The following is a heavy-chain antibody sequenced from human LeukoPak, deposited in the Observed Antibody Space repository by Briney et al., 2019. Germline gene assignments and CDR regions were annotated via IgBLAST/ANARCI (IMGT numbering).Heavy chain of an antibody. D-gene: IGHD6-13*01. J-gene: IGHJ4*02. CDR2: IKQDGSEK. CDR1: GLTFNNYW. CDR3: ARGSGITAGGTDY. Sequence: GGSLRLSCAASGLTFNNYWMSWVRQAPGKGLEWVANIKQDGSEKYYVDSVKGRFTISRDNAKNSLYLQMNSLRAEETAVYYCARGSGITAGGTDYWGQGTLVTVSS. V-gene: IGHV3-7*01.